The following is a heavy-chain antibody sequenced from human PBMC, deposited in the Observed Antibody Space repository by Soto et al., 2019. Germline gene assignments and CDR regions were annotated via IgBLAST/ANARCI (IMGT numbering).Heavy chain of an antibody. CDR3: AKDYDFWSHYIPEFDY. V-gene: IGHV3-30*18. Sequence: QVQLVESGGGVVQPGRSLRLSCAASGFTFSSYGMHWVRQAPGKGLEWVAVISYDGSNKYYADSVKGRFTISRDNSKNTLYLQMNILRAEDTAVYYCAKDYDFWSHYIPEFDYWGQGTLVTVSS. CDR1: GFTFSSYG. J-gene: IGHJ4*02. D-gene: IGHD3-3*01. CDR2: ISYDGSNK.